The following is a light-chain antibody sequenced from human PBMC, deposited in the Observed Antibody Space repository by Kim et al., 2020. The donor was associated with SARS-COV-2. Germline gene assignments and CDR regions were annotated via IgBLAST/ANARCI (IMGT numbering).Light chain of an antibody. CDR3: LQDYKYPRT. J-gene: IGKJ1*01. CDR1: QGIRND. CDR2: AAS. V-gene: IGKV1-6*01. Sequence: AIQMTQSPSSLSASIGDRVTITCRASQGIRNDLGWYQQKPGKVPKLLMYAASSLESGVPSRFSGSGSGTDFTLTISSLQPEDVATYYCLQDYKYPRTFGQGTKVEI.